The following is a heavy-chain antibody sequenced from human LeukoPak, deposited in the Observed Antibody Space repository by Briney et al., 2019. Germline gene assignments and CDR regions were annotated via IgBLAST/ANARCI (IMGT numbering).Heavy chain of an antibody. Sequence: GGSLRLSCAASGFTVSTNYMAWVRQAPGKGLEWVSVIYKVGTTFYADSVKGRFTISRDNTENTLYLQMSSLRVEDTAVYYCVKEGGYCSTTNCPLGYWGQGTLVTVSS. CDR3: VKEGGYCSTTNCPLGY. CDR2: IYKVGTT. CDR1: GFTVSTNY. D-gene: IGHD2-2*01. J-gene: IGHJ4*02. V-gene: IGHV3-66*01.